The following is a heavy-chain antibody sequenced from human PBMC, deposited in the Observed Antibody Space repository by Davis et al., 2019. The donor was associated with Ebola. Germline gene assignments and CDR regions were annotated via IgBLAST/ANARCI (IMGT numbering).Heavy chain of an antibody. J-gene: IGHJ4*02. CDR3: ARTGDDDYGDYAVDY. D-gene: IGHD4-17*01. CDR1: GGSISSSSYY. V-gene: IGHV4-39*01. CDR2: IYYSGST. Sequence: PSETLSLTCTVSGGSISSSSYYWGWIRQPPGKGLEWIGSIYYSGSTYYNPSLKSRVTISVDTSKNQFSLKLSSVTAADTAVYYCARTGDDDYGDYAVDYWGQGTLVTVSS.